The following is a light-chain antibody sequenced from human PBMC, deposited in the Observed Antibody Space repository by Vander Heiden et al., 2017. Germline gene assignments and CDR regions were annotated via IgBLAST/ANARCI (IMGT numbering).Light chain of an antibody. CDR3: QQYDNSPHT. CDR1: QDISNY. CDR2: DAA. Sequence: DIKMIQSPSSLSASVGDRVTITCQASQDISNYLHWYQQKSGKAPHLLIYDAANLETGVPSRFSGSGSGTDFSFTISSLQPEDIATYYCQQYDNSPHTFGPGTKVDIK. J-gene: IGKJ3*01. V-gene: IGKV1-33*01.